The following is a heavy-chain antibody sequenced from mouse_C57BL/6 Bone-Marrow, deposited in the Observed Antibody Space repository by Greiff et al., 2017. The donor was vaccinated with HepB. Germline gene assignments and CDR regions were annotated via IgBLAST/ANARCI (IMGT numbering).Heavy chain of an antibody. CDR1: GYTFTSYT. Sequence: QVQLQQSGAEPARPGASVKMSCKASGYTFTSYTMHWVKQRPGQGLEWIGYINPSSGYTKYNQKFKDKATLTADKSSSTAYMQLSSLTSEDSAVYYCARIYYYFFGVFAYWGQGTLVTVSA. D-gene: IGHD1-1*01. V-gene: IGHV1-4*01. CDR3: ARIYYYFFGVFAY. J-gene: IGHJ3*01. CDR2: INPSSGYT.